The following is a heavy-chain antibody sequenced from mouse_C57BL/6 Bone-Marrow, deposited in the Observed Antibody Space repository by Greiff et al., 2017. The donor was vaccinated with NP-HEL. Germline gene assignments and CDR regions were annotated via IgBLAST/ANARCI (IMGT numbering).Heavy chain of an antibody. Sequence: EVQLVESGGGLVKPGGSLKLSCAASGFTFSSYAMSWVRQTPEKRLEWVATISDGGSYTYYPDNVKGRITISRDNAKNNLYLQMSHLKTEDTAMYYCARTNWDFLRFAYWGQGTLVTVSA. D-gene: IGHD4-1*01. CDR2: ISDGGSYT. J-gene: IGHJ3*01. CDR3: ARTNWDFLRFAY. CDR1: GFTFSSYA. V-gene: IGHV5-4*01.